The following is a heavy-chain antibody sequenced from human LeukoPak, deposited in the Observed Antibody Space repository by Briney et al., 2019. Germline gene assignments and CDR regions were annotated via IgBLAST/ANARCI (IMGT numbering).Heavy chain of an antibody. D-gene: IGHD6-19*01. CDR2: ISSSSSYI. V-gene: IGHV3-21*01. CDR1: GFTFSSYS. CDR3: ARDWKWLVEYYYYGMDV. J-gene: IGHJ6*02. Sequence: GGSLRLSCAASGFTFSSYSMNWVRQAPGKGLEWVSSISSSSSYIYYADSVKGRFTISRDNAKNSLYLQMNSLRAEDTAVYYCARDWKWLVEYYYYGMDVWGQGTTVTVSS.